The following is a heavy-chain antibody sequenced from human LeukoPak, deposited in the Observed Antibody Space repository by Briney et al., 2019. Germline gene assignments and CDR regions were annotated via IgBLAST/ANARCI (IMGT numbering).Heavy chain of an antibody. CDR2: INPGDSGT. D-gene: IGHD4-17*01. CDR1: GYFFTSHY. Sequence: GESLKISCKASGYFFTSHYMGWVRQMSGKGLEWMGTINPGDSGTTYSPSFQGQVTLSADNSISTAYLQWSSLKASETAIYYCARRWKYGDWNDGFDLWGQGTMVTVSS. J-gene: IGHJ3*01. V-gene: IGHV5-51*01. CDR3: ARRWKYGDWNDGFDL.